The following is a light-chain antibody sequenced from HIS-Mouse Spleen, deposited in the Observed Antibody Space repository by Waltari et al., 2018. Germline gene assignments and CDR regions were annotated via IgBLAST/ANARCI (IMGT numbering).Light chain of an antibody. CDR3: YSTDSSGNHRV. Sequence: SYVLTQPPSVSVAPGKTARITCSGNALQKKYAYWYQQKSGQAPVLVIYEDSKRPSGIPERFSGSSSGTMATLTISGAQVEDEADYYCYSTDSSGNHRVFGGGTKLTVL. J-gene: IGLJ2*01. V-gene: IGLV3-10*01. CDR1: ALQKKY. CDR2: EDS.